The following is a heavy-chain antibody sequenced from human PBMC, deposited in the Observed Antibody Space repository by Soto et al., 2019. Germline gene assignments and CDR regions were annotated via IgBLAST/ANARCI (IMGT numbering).Heavy chain of an antibody. CDR1: GDTFSKYT. V-gene: IGHV1-69*01. Sequence: QVQLVQAGAEVKKPGSSVKVSCKTSGDTFSKYTINWVRQAPGQGLEWMGGIIPIFGTAIFSDTFQGRVTITADESTTTHYMEMTSLRSEDTAVYYCARNREEYSDSGGYYTGDGFDIWGQGTMVTVSA. D-gene: IGHD3-22*01. CDR2: IIPIFGTA. CDR3: ARNREEYSDSGGYYTGDGFDI. J-gene: IGHJ3*02.